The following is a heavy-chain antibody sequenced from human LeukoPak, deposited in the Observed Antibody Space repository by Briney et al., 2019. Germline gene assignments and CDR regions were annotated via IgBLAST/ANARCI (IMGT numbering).Heavy chain of an antibody. Sequence: SETLSLTCTVSGYSISSGYYWGWIRQPPGKGLEWIGSIYHSGSTYYNPSLKSRVTISVDTSKNQFSLKLSSVTAADTAVYYCARANLLSPTDYWGQGTLVTVSS. CDR1: GYSISSGYY. J-gene: IGHJ4*02. CDR3: ARANLLSPTDY. CDR2: IYHSGST. D-gene: IGHD3-10*01. V-gene: IGHV4-38-2*02.